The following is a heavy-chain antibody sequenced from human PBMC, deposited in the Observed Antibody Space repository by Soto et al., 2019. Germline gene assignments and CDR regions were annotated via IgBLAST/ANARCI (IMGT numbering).Heavy chain of an antibody. V-gene: IGHV3-21*01. CDR2: ISSSSAYI. J-gene: IGHJ6*02. CDR3: ARVRSYSYGQGYGLDV. D-gene: IGHD5-18*01. Sequence: WVRQSPGKGLEWIASISSSSAYIYYAGSVQGRFTISRDDAKNSLSLQMNSLTAEDTAVYYCARVRSYSYGQGYGLDVWGQGTTVTVSS.